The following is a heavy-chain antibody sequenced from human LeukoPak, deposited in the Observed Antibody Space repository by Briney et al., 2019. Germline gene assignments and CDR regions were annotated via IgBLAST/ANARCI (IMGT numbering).Heavy chain of an antibody. J-gene: IGHJ4*02. CDR3: ARDGNYYPFDY. CDR1: GGSISSYY. D-gene: IGHD1-26*01. Sequence: SETLSLTCTVSGGSISSYYWSWIRQPPGKGLEWIGYIYYSGSTNYNPSLKSRVTISVDTSKNQFSLKLSSVTAADTAVYYCARDGNYYPFDYWGQGTLVTVSS. V-gene: IGHV4-59*01. CDR2: IYYSGST.